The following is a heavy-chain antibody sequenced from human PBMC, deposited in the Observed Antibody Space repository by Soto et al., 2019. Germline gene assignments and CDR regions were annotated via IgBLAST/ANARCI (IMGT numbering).Heavy chain of an antibody. Sequence: QVHLVESGGGVVQPGRSLRLSCAASGLIFSRYGMHWVRQAPGKGLEWVAVIWDDGSNKNYADSVKGRFTISRDNSKNTLYLQMNSLRVDDMALYYCARDQGSHGYYYVGSFDPWGQGTLVTVSS. D-gene: IGHD3-22*01. CDR1: GLIFSRYG. J-gene: IGHJ5*02. CDR3: ARDQGSHGYYYVGSFDP. V-gene: IGHV3-33*01. CDR2: IWDDGSNK.